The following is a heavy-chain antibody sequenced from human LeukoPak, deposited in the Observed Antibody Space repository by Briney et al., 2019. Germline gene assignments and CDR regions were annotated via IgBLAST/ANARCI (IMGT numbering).Heavy chain of an antibody. CDR1: GFTFSSYW. CDR2: IKKDGSST. J-gene: IGHJ5*02. CDR3: AKGLGLSPHNWFDP. D-gene: IGHD2-2*01. Sequence: GSLRLSCAASGFTFSSYWMHWVRQAPGKGPVWVSRIKKDGSSTNYADSVKGRFTISRDNSKNTLYLQMNSLRAEDTAVYYCAKGLGLSPHNWFDPWGQGTLVTVSS. V-gene: IGHV3-74*01.